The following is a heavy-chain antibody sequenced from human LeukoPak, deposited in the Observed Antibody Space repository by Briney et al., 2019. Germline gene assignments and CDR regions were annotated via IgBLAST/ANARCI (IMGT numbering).Heavy chain of an antibody. J-gene: IGHJ4*02. V-gene: IGHV4-30-4*08. D-gene: IGHD3-10*01. CDR1: GGSISSGDYY. Sequence: SETLSLTCTVSGGSISSGDYYWSWIRQPPGKGLEWIGYIYYSGSTYYNPSLKSRVTISVDTSKNQFSLKLSSVTAADTAVYYCASREWVVRGVIPLDYWGQGTLVTVSS. CDR3: ASREWVVRGVIPLDY. CDR2: IYYSGST.